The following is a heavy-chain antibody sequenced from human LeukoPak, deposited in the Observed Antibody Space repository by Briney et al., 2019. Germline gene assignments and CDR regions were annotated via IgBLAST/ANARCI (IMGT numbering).Heavy chain of an antibody. J-gene: IGHJ4*02. D-gene: IGHD3-10*01. CDR1: GFTSSSYG. V-gene: IGHV3-23*01. Sequence: GGTLRLSCAASGFTSSSYGMSWVRQAPGKGLEWVSAISASGVSKYYADSVKGRFTISRDNSKNTLFLQMNSLRAEDTAVYYCAKDALRAVPYYFDYWGQGTLVTVSS. CDR2: ISASGVSK. CDR3: AKDALRAVPYYFDY.